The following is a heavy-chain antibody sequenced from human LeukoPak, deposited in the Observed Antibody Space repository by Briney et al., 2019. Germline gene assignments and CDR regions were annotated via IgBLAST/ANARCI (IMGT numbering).Heavy chain of an antibody. Sequence: LRLSCAASGFTFSDYYWSWIRQPPGKGLEWIGYIYYSGSTYYNPSLKSRVTISVDTSKNRFSLKPSSVTAADTAVYYCARDAGATIDYYYYYMDVWGKGTTVTVSS. J-gene: IGHJ6*03. CDR2: IYYSGST. CDR1: GFTFSDYY. V-gene: IGHV4-30-4*08. D-gene: IGHD1-26*01. CDR3: ARDAGATIDYYYYYMDV.